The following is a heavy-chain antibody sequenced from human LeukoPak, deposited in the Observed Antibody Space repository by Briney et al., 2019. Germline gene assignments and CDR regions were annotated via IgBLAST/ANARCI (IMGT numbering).Heavy chain of an antibody. CDR2: ITTSDGNT. J-gene: IGHJ4*02. CDR3: ARASFRYGDLDY. D-gene: IGHD4-17*01. Sequence: GGSLRLSCAASGFTFSSYTMSWVRQAPGKGLEWVSTITTSDGNTYYADSVKGRFTISRDNSKNTLYLQMNSLRAEDTAVYYCARASFRYGDLDYWGQGTLVTVSS. V-gene: IGHV3-23*01. CDR1: GFTFSSYT.